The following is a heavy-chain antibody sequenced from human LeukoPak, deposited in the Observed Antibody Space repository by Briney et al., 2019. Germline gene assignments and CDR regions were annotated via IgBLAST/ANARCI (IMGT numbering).Heavy chain of an antibody. CDR1: GGSISSYY. CDR2: IYYSGST. D-gene: IGHD5-18*01. Sequence: SETLSLTCTVSGGSISSYYWSWLRQPPGKGLEWIGYIYYSGSTNYNPSLKSRVTISVDTSKNQFSLKLSSVTAADTAVYYCARDEETAMVFDIWGQGTMITVSS. CDR3: ARDEETAMVFDI. J-gene: IGHJ3*02. V-gene: IGHV4-59*12.